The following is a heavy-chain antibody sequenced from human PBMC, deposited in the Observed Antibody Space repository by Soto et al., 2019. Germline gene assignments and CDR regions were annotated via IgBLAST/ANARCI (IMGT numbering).Heavy chain of an antibody. Sequence: QVQVIQSRAEVKKPGASVKVSCKTSGYTFTEYDINWVRQAPGQGPEYMGWVSPENKNAGYAPQFRGRVSMTTDTTISTAYLEVTNLTYEDTAVYYCEVTTGSWGKGTMVTVSS. CDR2: VSPENKNA. CDR3: EVTTGS. V-gene: IGHV1-8*01. J-gene: IGHJ4*02. CDR1: GYTFTEYD. D-gene: IGHD1-1*01.